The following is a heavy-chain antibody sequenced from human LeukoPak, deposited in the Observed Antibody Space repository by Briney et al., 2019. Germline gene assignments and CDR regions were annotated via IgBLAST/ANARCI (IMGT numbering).Heavy chain of an antibody. CDR1: GYTFSTYG. D-gene: IGHD6-6*01. J-gene: IGHJ4*02. V-gene: IGHV1-18*01. CDR3: ARDRVTYTTSSGVDY. Sequence: ASVKVSCKASGYTFSTYGISWVRQAPGQGLEWMGRISAYNGNTNYAQKFQGRVTMTTDTSTTTAYMELRSLRSDDTAVYYCARDRVTYTTSSGVDYWGQGTLVTVSS. CDR2: ISAYNGNT.